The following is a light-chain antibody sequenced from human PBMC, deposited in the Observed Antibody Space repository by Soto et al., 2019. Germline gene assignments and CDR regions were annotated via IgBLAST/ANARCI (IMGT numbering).Light chain of an antibody. CDR2: KAS. V-gene: IGKV1-5*03. CDR3: QHYNSYSHT. CDR1: QGISSC. Sequence: DIQMTQSPSTLSASVGDRVTITCRASQGISSCLAWYQQKPGKSPKLLIYKASTLESGVPSRFSGSGSGTEFTLTISSLQPDDFATYYCQHYNSYSHTFGQGTKLEIK. J-gene: IGKJ2*01.